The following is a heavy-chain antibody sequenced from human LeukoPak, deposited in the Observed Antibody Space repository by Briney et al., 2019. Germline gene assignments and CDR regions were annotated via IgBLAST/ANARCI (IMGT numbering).Heavy chain of an antibody. CDR3: ARDRVGTAAGTFDY. V-gene: IGHV1-69*13. CDR2: IIPIFGTA. D-gene: IGHD6-13*01. Sequence: SVKVSCKASGGTFSSYAISWVRQAPGQGLEWMGGIIPIFGTANYAQKFQGRVTTTADESTGTAYMELSSLRSEDTAVYYCARDRVGTAAGTFDYWGQGTLVTVSS. CDR1: GGTFSSYA. J-gene: IGHJ4*02.